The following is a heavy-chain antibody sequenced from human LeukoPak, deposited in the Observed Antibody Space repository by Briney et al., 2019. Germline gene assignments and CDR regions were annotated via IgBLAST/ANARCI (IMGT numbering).Heavy chain of an antibody. CDR1: RYTFTGYY. CDR2: INPNSGGT. CDR3: ARVRDFWSGYDRYYYYGMDV. V-gene: IGHV1-2*06. D-gene: IGHD3-3*01. J-gene: IGHJ6*02. Sequence: GASVKVSCKASRYTFTGYYMHWVRQAPGQGLEWMGRINPNSGGTNYAQKFQGRVTITRDTSISTAYMELSRLRSDDTAVYYCARVRDFWSGYDRYYYYGMDVWGQGTTVTVSS.